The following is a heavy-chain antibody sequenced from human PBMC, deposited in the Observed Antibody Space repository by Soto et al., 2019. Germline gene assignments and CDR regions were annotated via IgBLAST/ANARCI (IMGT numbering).Heavy chain of an antibody. Sequence: GTSVKLSCEACGDSFKNYPMHWVRQAPGQGLEWMGWINAANGDTGYSQKFQGRVTLTRDTSASTAYMELSSLRSEDTAVYYCARKDYYGSGIYYFDYWGQGTLVTVSS. CDR2: INAANGDT. CDR3: ARKDYYGSGIYYFDY. V-gene: IGHV1-3*01. CDR1: GDSFKNYP. J-gene: IGHJ4*02. D-gene: IGHD3-10*01.